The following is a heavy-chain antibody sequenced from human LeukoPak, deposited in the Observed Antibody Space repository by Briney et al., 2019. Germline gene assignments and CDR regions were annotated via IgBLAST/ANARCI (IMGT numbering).Heavy chain of an antibody. CDR3: ARVLPYEMDV. CDR1: GFTFSSFW. V-gene: IGHV3-74*01. D-gene: IGHD2-15*01. J-gene: IGHJ6*04. Sequence: GGTLKLSCSASGFTFSSFWMHWLRQAPGKGLVWVLRINGDGSSTSYADSVKGRFTISRDNAKNTLYLKMNSLRAEETAVYYCARVLPYEMDVWGKGTTVTVSS. CDR2: INGDGSST.